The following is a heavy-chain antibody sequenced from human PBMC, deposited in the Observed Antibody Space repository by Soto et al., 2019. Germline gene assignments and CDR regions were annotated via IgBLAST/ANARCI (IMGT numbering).Heavy chain of an antibody. D-gene: IGHD5-12*01. Sequence: GASVKVSCKASGGTFSSYAISWVRQAPGQGLEWMGGIIPIFGTANYAQKFQGRVTITADKSTSTAYMELSSLRSEDTAVYYCASKGGYDFPEYYYYYGMDVWGQGTTVTVSS. J-gene: IGHJ6*02. CDR2: IIPIFGTA. V-gene: IGHV1-69*06. CDR3: ASKGGYDFPEYYYYYGMDV. CDR1: GGTFSSYA.